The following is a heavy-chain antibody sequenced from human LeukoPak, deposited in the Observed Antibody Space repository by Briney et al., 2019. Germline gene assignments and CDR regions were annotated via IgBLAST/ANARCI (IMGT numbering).Heavy chain of an antibody. D-gene: IGHD3-10*01. CDR1: GGSFSGYY. Sequence: PSETLSLTCAVYGGSFSGYYWSWIRQPPGKGLEWLGEINHSGSTNYNPSLKSRVPIPVDTSKNQFSLKLSSVTAADTAVYYCARAFSYGSGSYLYYYYYYMDVWGKGTTVTVSS. CDR2: INHSGST. CDR3: ARAFSYGSGSYLYYYYYYMDV. V-gene: IGHV4-34*01. J-gene: IGHJ6*03.